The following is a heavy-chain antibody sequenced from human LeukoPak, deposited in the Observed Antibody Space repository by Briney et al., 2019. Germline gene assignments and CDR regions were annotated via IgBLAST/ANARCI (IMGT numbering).Heavy chain of an antibody. CDR2: LYTSGST. Sequence: ASETLSLTCTVSGGSISSYYWSWIRQPAGKGLEWIGRLYTSGSTNYNPSLKSRVTMSVDTSKNQFSLKLSSVTAADTAVYYCARGLYYDYVWGSYRYPYYFDYWGQGTLVTVSS. D-gene: IGHD3-16*02. J-gene: IGHJ4*02. CDR3: ARGLYYDYVWGSYRYPYYFDY. CDR1: GGSISSYY. V-gene: IGHV4-4*07.